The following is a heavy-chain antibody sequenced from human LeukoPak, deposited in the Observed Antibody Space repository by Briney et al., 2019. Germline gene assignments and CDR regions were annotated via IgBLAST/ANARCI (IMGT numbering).Heavy chain of an antibody. J-gene: IGHJ4*02. D-gene: IGHD1-7*01. CDR1: GGSISSSSYY. V-gene: IGHV4-39*01. Sequence: LETLSLTCTVSGGSISSSSYYWGWIRQPPGKGLEWIGSIYYSGSTYYNPSLKSRVTISVDTSKNQFSLKLSSVTAADTAVYYCARVYNWNSSGLGAPRDWGRGTLVTVSS. CDR2: IYYSGST. CDR3: ARVYNWNSSGLGAPRD.